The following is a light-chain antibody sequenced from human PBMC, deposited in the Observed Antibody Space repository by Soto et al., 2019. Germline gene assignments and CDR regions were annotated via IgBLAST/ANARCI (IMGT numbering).Light chain of an antibody. V-gene: IGLV2-14*03. J-gene: IGLJ1*01. CDR2: NVY. CDR1: SSDVGGYNS. Sequence: QSVLTQPASVSGSPGQSTTISCTGTSSDVGGYNSVSWYQHHPGKAPKLMIYNVYNRPSGVFHRFSGSKSGSTASLTISGLQAEDEADYYCSSYTYSSTYLFGTGTKVTVL. CDR3: SSYTYSSTYL.